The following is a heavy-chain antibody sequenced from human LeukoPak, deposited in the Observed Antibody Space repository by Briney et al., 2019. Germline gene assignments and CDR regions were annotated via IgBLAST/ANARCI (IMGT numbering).Heavy chain of an antibody. Sequence: GGSLRLSCAASGFTFSSYDMHWVRQAPGKGLEWVSAIITAGDTYYPDCVKGRFTLYRENAKNSLFLQMNSLRAGDTAVYYCARLAAAGGLDYWGRGALVTVSA. J-gene: IGHJ4*02. D-gene: IGHD6-13*01. CDR2: IITAGDT. V-gene: IGHV3-13*04. CDR3: ARLAAAGGLDY. CDR1: GFTFSSYD.